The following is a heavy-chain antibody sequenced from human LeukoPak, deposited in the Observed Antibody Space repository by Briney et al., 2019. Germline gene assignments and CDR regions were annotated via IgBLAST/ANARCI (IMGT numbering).Heavy chain of an antibody. V-gene: IGHV4-61*01. J-gene: IGHJ4*02. CDR2: IYYRGST. CDR1: GGSVSSGSYY. CDR3: ARVSAGAYGYSSDY. Sequence: PSETLSLTCTVSGGSVSSGSYYWSWIRQPPGKGLEWIGHIYYRGSTNYNPSLKSRVTVSVDTSKNQFSQKVSSVTAADTAMYYCARVSAGAYGYSSDYWGQGTLVTVSS. D-gene: IGHD5-18*01.